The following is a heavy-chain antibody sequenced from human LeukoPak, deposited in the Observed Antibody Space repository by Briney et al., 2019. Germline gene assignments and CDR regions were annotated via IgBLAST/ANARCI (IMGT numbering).Heavy chain of an antibody. CDR2: IYYSGST. V-gene: IGHV4-39*01. D-gene: IGHD3-22*01. Sequence: SETLSLTCTVSGGSISSSSYYWGWIRQPPGKGLEWIGSIYYSGSTYYNPSLKSRATISVDTSKNQFSLKLSSVTAADTAVYYCARQMQDYDSSGNNWFDPWGQGTLVTVSS. J-gene: IGHJ5*02. CDR3: ARQMQDYDSSGNNWFDP. CDR1: GGSISSSSYY.